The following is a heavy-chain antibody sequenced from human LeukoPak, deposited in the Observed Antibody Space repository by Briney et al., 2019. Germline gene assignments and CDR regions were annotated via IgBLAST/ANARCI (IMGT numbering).Heavy chain of an antibody. CDR2: IRYDGNNK. CDR3: AKGPITIFGVVHFDY. D-gene: IGHD3-3*01. J-gene: IGHJ4*02. V-gene: IGHV3-30*02. Sequence: SGGSLRLSCAASGFTFSIYGMHWVRQAPGKGLEWVAFIRYDGNNKYYADSVKGRFTISRDNSKNTLYLQMNSLRAEDTAVYYCAKGPITIFGVVHFDYWGQGTLVTVSS. CDR1: GFTFSIYG.